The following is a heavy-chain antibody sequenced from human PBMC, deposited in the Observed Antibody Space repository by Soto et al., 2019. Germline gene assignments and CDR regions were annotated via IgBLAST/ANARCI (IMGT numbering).Heavy chain of an antibody. D-gene: IGHD1-26*01. V-gene: IGHV3-33*01. CDR3: ARDKFEYEWDKPRYYYYGMDV. J-gene: IGHJ6*02. CDR2: IWYDGSNK. CDR1: GFTFSSYG. Sequence: GGSLRLSCAASGFTFSSYGMHWVRQAPGKGLEWVAVIWYDGSNKYYADSVKGRFTISRDNSKNTLYLQMNSLRAEDTAVYYCARDKFEYEWDKPRYYYYGMDVWGQGTTVTVSS.